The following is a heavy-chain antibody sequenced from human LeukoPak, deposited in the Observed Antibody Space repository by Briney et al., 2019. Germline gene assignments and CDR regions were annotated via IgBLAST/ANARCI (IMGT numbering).Heavy chain of an antibody. CDR1: VCSISSSNYF. Sequence: SETLSLTCTFSVCSISSSNYFWGCIRQPPGKGLEWIGNIYYSRGNTYTPYLKSRVTIYVATYTDQFSLKLSSVTAADTAVYSCARQSTWYTHFDCWGQGTLVTVSS. D-gene: IGHD6-13*01. CDR3: ARQSTWYTHFDC. J-gene: IGHJ4*02. CDR2: IYYSRGN. V-gene: IGHV4-39*01.